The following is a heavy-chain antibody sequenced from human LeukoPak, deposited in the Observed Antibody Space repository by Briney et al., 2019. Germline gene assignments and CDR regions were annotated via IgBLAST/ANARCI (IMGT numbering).Heavy chain of an antibody. D-gene: IGHD3-10*01. Sequence: GGSLRLSCAASGFTFSSYGMHWVRQAPGKGLEWVAFIRYDGSNKYYADSVRGRLTISRDNSKNTLYLQMNSLRPEDTAVYFCARAVHRGVSAFDVWGQGTTVTVSS. CDR2: IRYDGSNK. CDR1: GFTFSSYG. V-gene: IGHV3-30*02. J-gene: IGHJ3*01. CDR3: ARAVHRGVSAFDV.